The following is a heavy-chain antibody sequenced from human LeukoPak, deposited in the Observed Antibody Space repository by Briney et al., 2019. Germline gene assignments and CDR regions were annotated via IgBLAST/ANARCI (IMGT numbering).Heavy chain of an antibody. D-gene: IGHD3-10*01. J-gene: IGHJ4*02. V-gene: IGHV4-39*07. CDR3: ARTDGSGSLRGSNFDY. Sequence: SETLSLTCTVSGGSISSSSYYWGWIRQPPGKGLEWIGSIYYSGSTYYNPSLKSRVTISVDTSKNQFSLKLSSVTAADTAVYYCARTDGSGSLRGSNFDYWGQGTLVTVSS. CDR2: IYYSGST. CDR1: GGSISSSSYY.